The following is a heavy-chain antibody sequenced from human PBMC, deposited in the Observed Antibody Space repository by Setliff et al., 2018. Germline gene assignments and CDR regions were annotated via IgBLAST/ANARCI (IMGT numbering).Heavy chain of an antibody. V-gene: IGHV1-24*01. J-gene: IGHJ6*03. CDR3: ARLGGSSGSGGFYYYYYYMDV. D-gene: IGHD3-22*01. CDR1: GYTLTELS. Sequence: GASVKVSCKVSGYTLTELSMHWVRQAPGKGLEWMGGFDPEDGETIYAQKFQGRVTISVDTSKNQFSLKLSSVTAADTAVYYCARLGGSSGSGGFYYYYYYMDVWGKGTTVTVSS. CDR2: FDPEDGET.